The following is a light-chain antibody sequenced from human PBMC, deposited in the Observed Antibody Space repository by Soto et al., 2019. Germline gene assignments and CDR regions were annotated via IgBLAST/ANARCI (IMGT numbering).Light chain of an antibody. J-gene: IGKJ1*01. V-gene: IGKV1-5*03. Sequence: DIQXTXSPXTXSXSVGDRVTITCRASQSISSWLAWYQQKPGKAPKLLIYKASSLESGVPSRFSGSGSGTEFTLTISSLQPDDFATYYCQQYNSYSTFGQGTKVEIK. CDR3: QQYNSYST. CDR2: KAS. CDR1: QSISSW.